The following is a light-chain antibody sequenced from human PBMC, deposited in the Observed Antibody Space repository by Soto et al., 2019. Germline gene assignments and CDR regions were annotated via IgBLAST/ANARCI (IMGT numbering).Light chain of an antibody. Sequence: EIVLTQSPGTLSLSPGERATLSCRASQSVSSSYLAWYQQKPGQAPRLLIYGASTRATGIPDRFSGSGSGTDFTLIISRLYPEDFAVYYCRHYGSSPLTFGGGTKVDIK. CDR3: RHYGSSPLT. CDR2: GAS. V-gene: IGKV3-20*01. CDR1: QSVSSSY. J-gene: IGKJ4*01.